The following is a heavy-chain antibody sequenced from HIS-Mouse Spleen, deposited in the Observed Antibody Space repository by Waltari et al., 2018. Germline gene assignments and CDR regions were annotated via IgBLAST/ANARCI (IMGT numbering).Heavy chain of an antibody. J-gene: IGHJ3*02. CDR1: GGSISSSRYH. CDR3: AREEHGTYYDFWSGYYDAFDI. CDR2: ICYSGST. V-gene: IGHV4-39*07. D-gene: IGHD3-3*01. Sequence: QLQLQESGPGLVTPSEPLSLTCTVTGGSISSSRYHWGLSLPPTGMGLEWIGSICYSGSTYYNPSLKSRVTISVDTSKNQFSLKLSSVTAADTAVYYCAREEHGTYYDFWSGYYDAFDIWGQGTMVTVSS.